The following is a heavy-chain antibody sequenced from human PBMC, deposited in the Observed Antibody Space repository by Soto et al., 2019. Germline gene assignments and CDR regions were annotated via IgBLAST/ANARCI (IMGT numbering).Heavy chain of an antibody. CDR3: ARDVSPGTSTLYLDAFDI. D-gene: IGHD2-8*01. V-gene: IGHV3-7*05. CDR1: GFSLGSYW. J-gene: IGHJ3*02. Sequence: EAQLLESGGGLVQPGGSLRLSCEASGFSLGSYWMTWVRQAPGKGLEWVANIKKDGSRTSYLDSVRGRFTISRDNVGNSLSLQMDSLRAEDTGLYFCARDVSPGTSTLYLDAFDIWGQGTMVTVSS. CDR2: IKKDGSRT.